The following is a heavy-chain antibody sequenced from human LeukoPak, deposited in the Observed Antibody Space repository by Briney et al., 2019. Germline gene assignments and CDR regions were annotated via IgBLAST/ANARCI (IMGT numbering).Heavy chain of an antibody. Sequence: GGALRHSCAASGFTFSDYYMSWVRQAPGKGLEWVANIKQDGSEKYYVDSVRGRVTISRDNAKNSLYLQMNSLRAEDTAAYYCATDIGYSWGQGTLVTVSS. J-gene: IGHJ4*02. D-gene: IGHD2-15*01. CDR1: GFTFSDYY. V-gene: IGHV3-7*01. CDR3: ATDIGYS. CDR2: IKQDGSEK.